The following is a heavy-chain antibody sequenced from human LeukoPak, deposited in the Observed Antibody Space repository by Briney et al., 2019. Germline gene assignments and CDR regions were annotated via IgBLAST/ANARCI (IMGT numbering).Heavy chain of an antibody. D-gene: IGHD3-10*01. CDR3: ARRGLLLAGWFGELDSDWFDP. CDR2: IYYSGST. J-gene: IGHJ5*02. V-gene: IGHV4-39*01. Sequence: SETLSLTCTVSGGSISSYYWGWIRQPPGKGLEWIGSIYYSGSTYYNPSLKSRVTISVDTSKNQFSLKLSSVTAADTAVYYCARRGLLLAGWFGELDSDWFDPWGQGTLVTVSS. CDR1: GGSISSYY.